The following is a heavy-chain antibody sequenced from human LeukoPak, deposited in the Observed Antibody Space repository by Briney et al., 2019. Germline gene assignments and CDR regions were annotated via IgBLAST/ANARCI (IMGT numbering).Heavy chain of an antibody. CDR1: GYTFTSYD. J-gene: IGHJ5*02. Sequence: ASVKVSCKTSGYTFTSYDINWVRQATGQGLEWMGWMNPNSGNTGYAQKFQGRVTMTRDTSINTAYMELSRLRSDDTAVYYCARDSSGSNWFDPWGQGTLVTVSS. D-gene: IGHD3-22*01. CDR2: MNPNSGNT. V-gene: IGHV1-8*02. CDR3: ARDSSGSNWFDP.